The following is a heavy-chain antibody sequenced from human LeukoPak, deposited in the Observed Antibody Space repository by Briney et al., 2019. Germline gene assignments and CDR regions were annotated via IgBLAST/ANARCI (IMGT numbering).Heavy chain of an antibody. CDR3: AKLYTGGSGSFYLDAFDI. CDR2: ISYDGSNK. CDR1: GFTFSSYG. Sequence: PGRSLRLSCAASGFTFSSYGMHWVRQAPGKGLGWVAIISYDGSNKYYADSVKGRFTISRDNSRNTLYLQMNSPRAEDTAVYYCAKLYTGGSGSFYLDAFDIWGQGTMVTVSS. D-gene: IGHD3-10*01. V-gene: IGHV3-30*18. J-gene: IGHJ3*02.